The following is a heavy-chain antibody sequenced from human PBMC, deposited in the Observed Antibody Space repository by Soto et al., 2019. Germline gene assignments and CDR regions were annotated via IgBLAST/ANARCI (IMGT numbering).Heavy chain of an antibody. V-gene: IGHV1-69*01. D-gene: IGHD6-6*01. J-gene: IGHJ6*02. Sequence: QVQLVQSGAEVKKPGSSVKVSCKASGGTFSSYAISWVRQARGQGLEWMGGIIPIFGTANYAQKFQGRVTITADESTSTAYMELSSLRSEDTAVYYCAAKYSSSSVVYYGMDVWGQGTTVTVSS. CDR3: AAKYSSSSVVYYGMDV. CDR2: IIPIFGTA. CDR1: GGTFSSYA.